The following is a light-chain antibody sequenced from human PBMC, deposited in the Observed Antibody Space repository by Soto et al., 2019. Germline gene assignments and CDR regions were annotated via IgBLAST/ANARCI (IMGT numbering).Light chain of an antibody. CDR2: DVT. Sequence: QSVLTQPASVSGSPGQSITISCTGTSSDVGDYNYVSWYQQHPGKAPKLMIYDVTNRPSGVSNRFSGSKSGNTASLTISGXXAEDEADYYCSSYTSSSTRVFGGGTKLTVL. CDR3: SSYTSSSTRV. V-gene: IGLV2-14*01. J-gene: IGLJ2*01. CDR1: SSDVGDYNY.